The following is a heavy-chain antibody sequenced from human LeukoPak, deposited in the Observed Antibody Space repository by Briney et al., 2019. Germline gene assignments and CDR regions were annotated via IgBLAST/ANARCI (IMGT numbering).Heavy chain of an antibody. J-gene: IGHJ3*02. CDR3: AREAYGGNPPDDAFDI. V-gene: IGHV1-2*06. CDR1: GYIITGYY. CDR2: IYPKSGGT. D-gene: IGHD4/OR15-4a*01. Sequence: VASVKVSCKASGYIITGYYLHWVRQARGQGLEWMGRIYPKSGGTNYAQKFQGRVSMTKDTSISIAYMELSRLSSDGTAVYYCAREAYGGNPPDDAFDIWGQGTMVTVSS.